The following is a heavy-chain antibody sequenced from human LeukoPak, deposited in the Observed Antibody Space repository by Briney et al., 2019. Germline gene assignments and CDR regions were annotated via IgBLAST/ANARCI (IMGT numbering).Heavy chain of an antibody. J-gene: IGHJ4*02. CDR1: GFTFSSYE. CDR3: ARDENGDFSFDY. D-gene: IGHD4-17*01. V-gene: IGHV3-48*03. CDR2: ISSSGSTM. Sequence: PGGSLRLSCAASGFTFSSYEMHWVRPAPGKGLAWVSYISSSGSTMYYADSVKGRFTMARDNAKNSVYRQMNSLRAEDTAIYYCARDENGDFSFDYWGQGTLVTVSS.